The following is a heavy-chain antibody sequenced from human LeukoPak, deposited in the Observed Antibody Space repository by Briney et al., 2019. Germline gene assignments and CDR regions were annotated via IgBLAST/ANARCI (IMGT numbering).Heavy chain of an antibody. CDR2: ISNSGGSA. D-gene: IGHD3-10*01. J-gene: IGHJ4*02. Sequence: GGSLRLSCAASGFTFSSYAMSWVRQAPGKGLEWVSSISNSGGSAYYADSVKGRLIISRDNSKNTLYLQMNSLRAEDTAVYYCANQYYYGSGSYFYYFDYWGQGTLVTVSS. V-gene: IGHV3-23*01. CDR1: GFTFSSYA. CDR3: ANQYYYGSGSYFYYFDY.